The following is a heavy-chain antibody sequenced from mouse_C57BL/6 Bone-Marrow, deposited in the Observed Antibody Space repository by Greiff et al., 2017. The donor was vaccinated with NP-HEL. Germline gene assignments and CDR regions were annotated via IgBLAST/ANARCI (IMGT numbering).Heavy chain of an antibody. Sequence: VQLQQSGAELVRPGASVKLSCTASGFNIKDDYMHWVKQRPEQGLEWIGWIDPENGATESASKLQGKATITADTSSNTAYLQLSSLTSEDTAVYYCAPIYPTGGAMDYWGQGTSVTFSS. J-gene: IGHJ4*01. V-gene: IGHV14-4*01. CDR1: GFNIKDDY. CDR2: IDPENGAT. CDR3: APIYPTGGAMDY. D-gene: IGHD1-1*01.